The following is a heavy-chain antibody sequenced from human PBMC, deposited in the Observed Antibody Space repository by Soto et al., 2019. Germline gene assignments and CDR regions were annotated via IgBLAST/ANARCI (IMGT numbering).Heavy chain of an antibody. Sequence: GGCLGLCCAASGFTFSFYSMNWVCQAPGKGLEWVSYVSSTSSAIYYADSVEGRFTISRDNAKNSLYLQMNSLRDEDTAIYYCARDGGANYYEIDYWGRGTLVTVSS. CDR3: ARDGGANYYEIDY. CDR1: GFTFSFYS. D-gene: IGHD1-26*01. J-gene: IGHJ4*02. CDR2: VSSTSSAI. V-gene: IGHV3-48*02.